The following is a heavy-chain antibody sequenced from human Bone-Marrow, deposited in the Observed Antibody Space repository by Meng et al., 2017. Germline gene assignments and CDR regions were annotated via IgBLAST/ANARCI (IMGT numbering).Heavy chain of an antibody. D-gene: IGHD1-26*01. CDR1: GFTFSSYW. V-gene: IGHV3-7*01. Sequence: EVQLVESGGGLVQPGGSLRLSFAASGFTFSSYWMSWVRQAPGKGLEWVANIKEDGSEKYYVDSVKGRFTISRDNAKNSLYLQMNSLRAEDTAVYYCAKDESSGNYVFDYWGQGTLVTVSS. CDR3: AKDESSGNYVFDY. CDR2: IKEDGSEK. J-gene: IGHJ4*02.